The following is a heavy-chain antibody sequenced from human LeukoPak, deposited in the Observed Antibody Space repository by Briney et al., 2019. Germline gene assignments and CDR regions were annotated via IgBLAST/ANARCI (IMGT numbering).Heavy chain of an antibody. D-gene: IGHD6-19*01. J-gene: IGHJ4*02. CDR2: IYYSGST. Sequence: PSETLSLTCTVSGGSINSYYWSWIRQPPGRGLEWIGYIYYSGSTNYNPSLKSRVTISVDTSKNQFSLKLSSVTAADTAVYYCARDVGGWYDYWGQGTLVTVSS. V-gene: IGHV4-59*01. CDR3: ARDVGGWYDY. CDR1: GGSINSYY.